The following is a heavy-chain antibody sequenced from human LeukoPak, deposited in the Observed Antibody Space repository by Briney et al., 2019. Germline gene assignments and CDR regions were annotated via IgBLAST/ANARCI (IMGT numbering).Heavy chain of an antibody. D-gene: IGHD2-2*01. CDR1: GFTLDDYG. V-gene: IGHV3-20*04. CDR2: VNWNGGST. CDR3: VRDRCSSTSCHDSPNWFDP. Sequence: PGGSLRLSCAASGFTLDDYGMSWVRQAPGRGLEWISGVNWNGGSTGYADSVKGRFTISRDNAKNSLYLQMDSLRAEDTALYYCVRDRCSSTSCHDSPNWFDPWGQGTLVTVSS. J-gene: IGHJ5*02.